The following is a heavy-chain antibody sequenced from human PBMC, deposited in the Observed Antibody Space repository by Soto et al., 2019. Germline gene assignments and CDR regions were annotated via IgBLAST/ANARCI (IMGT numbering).Heavy chain of an antibody. V-gene: IGHV4-61*01. CDR2: IYNNRSF. D-gene: IGHD6-6*01. CDR3: ARVPLDYSNSHYFDF. CDR1: GGSVSSGSFY. J-gene: IGHJ4*02. Sequence: SETLSLTCTVSGGSVSSGSFYWSWIRQPPGKALEWIGFIYNNRSFNYNPSLKSRVTMSVDTSKHQFSLKLSSVTAADTAVYYCARVPLDYSNSHYFDFWGQGALVT.